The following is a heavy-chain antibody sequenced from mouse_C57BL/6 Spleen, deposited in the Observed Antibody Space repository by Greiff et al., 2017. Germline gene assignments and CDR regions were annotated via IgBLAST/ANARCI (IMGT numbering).Heavy chain of an antibody. CDR1: GYTFTDYY. V-gene: IGHV1-26*01. J-gene: IGHJ2*01. Sequence: EVQLQQSGPELVKPGASVKISCKASGYTFTDYYMNWVKQSHGKSLEWIGDINPNNGGTSYNQKFKGKATLTVDKSSSTAYMELRSLTSEDSAVYYCARNYYGRGDYWGQGTTLTVSS. D-gene: IGHD1-1*01. CDR3: ARNYYGRGDY. CDR2: INPNNGGT.